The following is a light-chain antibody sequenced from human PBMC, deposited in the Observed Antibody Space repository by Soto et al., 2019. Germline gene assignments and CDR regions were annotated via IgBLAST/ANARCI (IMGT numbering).Light chain of an antibody. Sequence: EIVMTQSPTTLSVSQGERATLSCMASQSVSSNLAWYQQKPGQAPRLLIYGASTRATGIPARFSGSGSGTEFTLTISSLQSEDFAVYYCQQYNNWPFPFGQVGRLAI. CDR3: QQYNNWPFP. J-gene: IGKJ5*01. CDR1: QSVSSN. CDR2: GAS. V-gene: IGKV3-15*01.